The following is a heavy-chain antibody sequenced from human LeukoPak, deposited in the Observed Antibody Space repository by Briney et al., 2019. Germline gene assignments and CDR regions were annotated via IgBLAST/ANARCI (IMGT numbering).Heavy chain of an antibody. J-gene: IGHJ4*02. CDR3: ARSSVAAAGVIDY. CDR1: GFTFSSYA. CDR2: ISYDGSNK. Sequence: GGSLRLSCAASGFTFSSYAMHWVRQAPGKGLEWVAVISYDGSNKYYADSVKGRFTISRDNSKNTLYLQMNSLRAEDTAVYYCARSSVAAAGVIDYWGQGTLVTVSS. V-gene: IGHV3-30-3*01. D-gene: IGHD6-13*01.